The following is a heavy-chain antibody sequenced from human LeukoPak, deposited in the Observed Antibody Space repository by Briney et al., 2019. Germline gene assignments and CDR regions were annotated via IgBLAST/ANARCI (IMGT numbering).Heavy chain of an antibody. CDR3: AQQLGYCSGGNCYFTS. CDR1: GFTFRTYA. Sequence: GGSLRLFCAASGFTFRTYAMSWVRQTPGKGLEWVSAINNDGDNTYYADSVKGRFSVSRDNSKNTLHLQMNSLRAEDTAKYYCAQQLGYCSGGNCYFTSWGQGTLVTVSS. CDR2: INNDGDNT. J-gene: IGHJ5*02. D-gene: IGHD2-15*01. V-gene: IGHV3-23*01.